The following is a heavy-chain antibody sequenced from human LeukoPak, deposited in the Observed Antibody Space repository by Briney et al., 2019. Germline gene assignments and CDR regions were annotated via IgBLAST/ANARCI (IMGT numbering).Heavy chain of an antibody. CDR3: ARFGSGSWGSWSDP. D-gene: IGHD3-10*01. V-gene: IGHV4-30-2*01. CDR2: IYHSGST. Sequence: SQTLSLTCAVSGGSISSGGYSWSWIRQPPGKGLEWIGYIYHSGSTYYNPSLKSRVTISVDRSKNQFSLKLSSVTAADTAVYYCARFGSGSWGSWSDPWGQGTLVTVSS. CDR1: GGSISSGGYS. J-gene: IGHJ5*02.